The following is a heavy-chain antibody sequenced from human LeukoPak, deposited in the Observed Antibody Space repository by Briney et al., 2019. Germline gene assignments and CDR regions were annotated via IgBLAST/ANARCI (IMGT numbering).Heavy chain of an antibody. CDR2: INPNSGGT. V-gene: IGHV1-2*06. J-gene: IGHJ4*02. CDR3: ASGIHTYSAYDYADY. Sequence: ASVKVSCKASGYTFIDYYIHWVRQAPGQGLEWMGRINPNSGGTNYAQKFQGGVTMTRDTSISTAYMELSRLRSDDTAVNYCASGIHTYSAYDYADYWGQGTLVTVSS. D-gene: IGHD5-12*01. CDR1: GYTFIDYY.